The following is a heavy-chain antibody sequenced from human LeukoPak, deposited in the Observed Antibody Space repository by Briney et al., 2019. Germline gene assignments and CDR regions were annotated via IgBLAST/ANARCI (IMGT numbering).Heavy chain of an antibody. V-gene: IGHV3-23*01. CDR3: AREWDYYDVSGYSNYFDY. CDR2: ISGSGGST. Sequence: PGGSLRLSCAASGFTFSSYAMSWVRQAPGKGLEWVSGISGSGGSTYYAHSVKRRFTISRDNPKNTLYPQMNSLRAEETAVYYCAREWDYYDVSGYSNYFDYWGQGTLVTVSS. J-gene: IGHJ4*02. CDR1: GFTFSSYA. D-gene: IGHD3-22*01.